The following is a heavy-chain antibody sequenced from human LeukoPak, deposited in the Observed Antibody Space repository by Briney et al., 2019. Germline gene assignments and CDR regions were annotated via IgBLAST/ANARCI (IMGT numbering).Heavy chain of an antibody. CDR1: GYTFTSYG. J-gene: IGHJ6*02. Sequence: ASVKVSCKASGYTFTSYGISWVRQAPGQGLEWMGRISAYNGNTNYAQKLQGRVTMTTDTSTSTAYMELRSLRSDDTAVYYCARVGSGWYGYYYYGMDVWGQGTTVTVSS. D-gene: IGHD6-19*01. CDR3: ARVGSGWYGYYYYGMDV. V-gene: IGHV1-18*01. CDR2: ISAYNGNT.